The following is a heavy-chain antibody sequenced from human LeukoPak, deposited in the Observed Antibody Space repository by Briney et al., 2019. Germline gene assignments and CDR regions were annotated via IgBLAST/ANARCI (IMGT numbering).Heavy chain of an antibody. CDR3: AKDRGIAVAGTPTAVDY. Sequence: PGGSLRLSCAASGFTFSSYAMSWVRQAPGKGLEWVSAISGSGGSTYYADSVKGRFTISRDNSKNTLYLQMNSLRAEDTAVYYCAKDRGIAVAGTPTAVDYWGQGTLVTVSS. J-gene: IGHJ4*02. D-gene: IGHD6-19*01. CDR1: GFTFSSYA. V-gene: IGHV3-23*01. CDR2: ISGSGGST.